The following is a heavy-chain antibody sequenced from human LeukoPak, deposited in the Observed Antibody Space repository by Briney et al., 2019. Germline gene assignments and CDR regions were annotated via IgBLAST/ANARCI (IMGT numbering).Heavy chain of an antibody. J-gene: IGHJ4*02. Sequence: PGGSLRLSCAASGFTFSSYAMSWVRQAPVKGLEWVSAISGSGGRTYYADSVKGRFTISRDNSKNTLYLQMNSLRAEDTAVYYCAKDTWFGEQRGDYWGQGTLVTVSS. CDR1: GFTFSSYA. V-gene: IGHV3-23*01. D-gene: IGHD3-10*01. CDR3: AKDTWFGEQRGDY. CDR2: ISGSGGRT.